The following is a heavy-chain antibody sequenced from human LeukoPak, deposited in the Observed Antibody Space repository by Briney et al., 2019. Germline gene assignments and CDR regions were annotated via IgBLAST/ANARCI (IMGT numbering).Heavy chain of an antibody. CDR1: GLTFSTHS. V-gene: IGHV3-23*01. J-gene: IGHJ4*02. CDR2: IWGNGATT. D-gene: IGHD5-12*01. CDR3: AKDQRPDSGYDIDY. Sequence: GGSLRLSCAASGLTFSTHSINWVRQAPRKGLEWVPVIWGNGATTYYADSVKGRFTISRDNSMNMVYLQMNSLRVEDTAIYYCAKDQRPDSGYDIDYWGQGTLVTVSS.